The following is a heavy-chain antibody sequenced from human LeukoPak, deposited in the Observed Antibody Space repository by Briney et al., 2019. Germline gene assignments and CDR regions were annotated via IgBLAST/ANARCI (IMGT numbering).Heavy chain of an antibody. CDR1: GFTFSSYS. J-gene: IGHJ4*02. Sequence: GGSLRLSCAASGFTFSSYSMNWVRQAPGKGLEWVSSISSSSSYIYYADSVKGRFTISRDNAKNSLYLQMNSLRAEDTAVYYCAKSVGVTTRVVDYWGQGTLVTVSS. D-gene: IGHD4-11*01. CDR2: ISSSSSYI. V-gene: IGHV3-21*04. CDR3: AKSVGVTTRVVDY.